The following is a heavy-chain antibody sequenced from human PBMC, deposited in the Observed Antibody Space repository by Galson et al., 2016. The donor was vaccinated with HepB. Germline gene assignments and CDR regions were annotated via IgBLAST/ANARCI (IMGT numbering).Heavy chain of an antibody. D-gene: IGHD2-2*01. CDR2: IYPDDSDT. CDR1: GYMFISYW. CDR3: ARGALGYCSTTDCSRYWFDP. J-gene: IGHJ5*02. Sequence: QSGAEVKKPEESLRISCKGSGYMFISYWIAWVRQMPGKGLEWIGIIYPDDSDTRYSPSFQGQVTISVDKSISTTYLQWSSLKASDTAMYFCARGALGYCSTTDCSRYWFDPWGQGTLVTVSS. V-gene: IGHV5-51*01.